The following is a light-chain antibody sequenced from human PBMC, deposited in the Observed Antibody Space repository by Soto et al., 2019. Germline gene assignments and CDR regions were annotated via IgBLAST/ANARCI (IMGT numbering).Light chain of an antibody. CDR1: QSISSY. CDR2: AAS. V-gene: IGKV1-39*01. Sequence: DIQMTQSPSSLSASVGDRVTITCRASQSISSYLNWYQQKPGKAPKLLIYAASSLQSGVPSRFSGSGSGTDFTLTISSLQPEDFATYYCQQSYGTPQTFGQGTKVEI. J-gene: IGKJ1*01. CDR3: QQSYGTPQT.